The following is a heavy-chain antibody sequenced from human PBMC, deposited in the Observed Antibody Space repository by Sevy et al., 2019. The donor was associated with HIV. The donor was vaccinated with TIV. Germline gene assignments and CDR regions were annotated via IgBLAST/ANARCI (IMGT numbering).Heavy chain of an antibody. V-gene: IGHV5-51*01. CDR1: GFSFSSYW. D-gene: IGHD3-10*01. CDR2: IHPGNSET. CDR3: FMRAHTDSSGYYYRYGMDV. Sequence: GESLKISCEGSGFSFSSYWIHWVRQMPGKGLEWMATIHPGNSETRYRSSFQGQVTISADKSINTANLQWSRLSASDTAIYYCFMRAHTDSSGYYYRYGMDVWGQGTTVTVSS. J-gene: IGHJ6*02.